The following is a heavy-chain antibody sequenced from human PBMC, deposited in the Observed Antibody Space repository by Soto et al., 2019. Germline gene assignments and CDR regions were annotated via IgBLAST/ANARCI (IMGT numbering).Heavy chain of an antibody. D-gene: IGHD5-12*01. J-gene: IGHJ4*02. CDR2: IGPIVDTS. Sequence: QVQLVQSGAEVRQPASSVKVSCKTSGGTFSSYAISWVRQAPGQGLELMGGIGPIVDTSTYAQKFQGRVTITADESTSTVYMESSSLRSDDTAVYYCVIVVAIPGYPDNWGQGTLVTVSS. V-gene: IGHV1-69*12. CDR1: GGTFSSYA. CDR3: VIVVAIPGYPDN.